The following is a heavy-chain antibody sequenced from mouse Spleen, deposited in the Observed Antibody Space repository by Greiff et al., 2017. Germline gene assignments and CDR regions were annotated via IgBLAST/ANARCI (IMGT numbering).Heavy chain of an antibody. CDR3: ARRYYGSSYWYFDV. J-gene: IGHJ1*03. CDR1: GFTFSSYG. V-gene: IGHV5-6*02. CDR2: ISSGGSYT. Sequence: EVKLVESGGDLVKPGGSLKLSCAASGFTFSSYGMSWVRQTPDKRLEWVATISSGGSYTYYPDSVKGRFTISRDNDKNTLYLQMSSLKSEDTAMYYCARRYYGSSYWYFDVWGTGTTVTVSS. D-gene: IGHD1-1*01.